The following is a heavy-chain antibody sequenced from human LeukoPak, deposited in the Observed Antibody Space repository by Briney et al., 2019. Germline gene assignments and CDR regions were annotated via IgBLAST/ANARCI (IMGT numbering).Heavy chain of an antibody. D-gene: IGHD6-13*01. CDR1: GYTFTGYY. CDR2: INPNSGDT. V-gene: IGHV1-2*02. J-gene: IGHJ4*02. Sequence: GASVKVSCKASGYTFTGYYMHWVRQAPGQGLEWMGWINPNSGDTNHAQKFQGRVTMTRDTSIGTAYMELSRLRSDDTAVYYCARGWRVVDYWGQGTLVTVSS. CDR3: ARGWRVVDY.